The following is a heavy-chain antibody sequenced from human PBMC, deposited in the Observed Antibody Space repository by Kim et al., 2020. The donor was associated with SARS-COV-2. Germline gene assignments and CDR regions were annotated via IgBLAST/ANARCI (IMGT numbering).Heavy chain of an antibody. CDR1: GGSISSGSYY. V-gene: IGHV4-61*02. Sequence: SETLSLTCTVSGGSISSGSYYWSWIRQPAGKGLEWIGRIYTSGSTNYNPSLKSRVTISVDTSKNQFSLKLSSVTAADTAVYYCAREGYYDSSGNNWFDPWGQGTLVTVSS. J-gene: IGHJ5*02. CDR3: AREGYYDSSGNNWFDP. D-gene: IGHD3-22*01. CDR2: IYTSGST.